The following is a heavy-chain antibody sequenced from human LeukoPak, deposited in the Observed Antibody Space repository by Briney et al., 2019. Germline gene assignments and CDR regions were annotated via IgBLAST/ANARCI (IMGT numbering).Heavy chain of an antibody. CDR3: ARDGATVTTLRSELAGFDY. CDR2: ISSIGSTI. V-gene: IGHV3-11*01. D-gene: IGHD4-17*01. CDR1: GFTFSDYY. J-gene: IGHJ4*02. Sequence: PGGSLRLSCAASGFTFSDYYMSWIRQAPGKGLEWASYISSIGSTIYYADSVKGRFTISRDNAKNSLYLQMNSLRAEDTAVYYCARDGATVTTLRSELAGFDYWGQGTLVTVSS.